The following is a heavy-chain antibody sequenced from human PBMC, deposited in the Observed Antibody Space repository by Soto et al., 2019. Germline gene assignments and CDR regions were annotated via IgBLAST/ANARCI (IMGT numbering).Heavy chain of an antibody. J-gene: IGHJ6*02. V-gene: IGHV4-4*07. CDR3: ARWATGASSHGMDV. Sequence: QVQLQESGPGLVKPSETLSLTCTVSGGPISSYYWSWIRQPAGKGLEWIGRIYSSGSTNYYDSLKSRITMSVDTSNNQFSLVMTSVTAADTAVYYCARWATGASSHGMDVWAQGATVTVSS. D-gene: IGHD2-8*02. CDR1: GGPISSYY. CDR2: IYSSGST.